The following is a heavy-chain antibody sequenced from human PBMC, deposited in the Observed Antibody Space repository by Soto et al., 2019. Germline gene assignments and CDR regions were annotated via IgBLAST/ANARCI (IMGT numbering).Heavy chain of an antibody. CDR2: TFSGGST. CDR3: ARAGVYSSANMDV. V-gene: IGHV3-66*01. D-gene: IGHD6-25*01. Sequence: EVQLVESGGGLVRPGGSLRVSCAASGLTVSNNSMNWVRQAPGKGLEWVSITFSGGSTYYADSVKGRFTISRDNSKNTLHLQMNSLTAEDTAVYYCARAGVYSSANMDVWGKGATVTVSS. CDR1: GLTVSNNS. J-gene: IGHJ6*03.